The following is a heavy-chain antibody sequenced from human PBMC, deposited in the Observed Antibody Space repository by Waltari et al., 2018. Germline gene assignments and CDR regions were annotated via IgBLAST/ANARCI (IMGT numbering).Heavy chain of an antibody. D-gene: IGHD3-10*01. CDR2: INHSGST. Sequence: QVQLQQWGAGLLKPSETLSLTCAVYGGSFSGYYWSWIRQPPGKGLEWIGEINHSGSTKYNPSLKSRVTISVDTSKNQFSLKLSSVTAADTAVYYCARDITMVRGVTETLDYWGQGTLVTVSS. CDR3: ARDITMVRGVTETLDY. J-gene: IGHJ4*02. V-gene: IGHV4-34*01. CDR1: GGSFSGYY.